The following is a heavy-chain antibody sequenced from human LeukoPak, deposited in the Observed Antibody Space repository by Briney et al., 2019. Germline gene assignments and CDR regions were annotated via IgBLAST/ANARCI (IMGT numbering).Heavy chain of an antibody. J-gene: IGHJ4*02. CDR3: ARAGTRRAYYFDY. CDR1: GGSISGYY. D-gene: IGHD6-19*01. V-gene: IGHV3-11*06. Sequence: LSLTCTVSGGSISGYYWSWIRQAPGKGLEWVSYISSSSSYKNYADSVKGRFTISRDNAKNSLYLQMNSLRAEDTAVYYCARAGTRRAYYFDYWGQGTLVTVSS. CDR2: ISSSSSYK.